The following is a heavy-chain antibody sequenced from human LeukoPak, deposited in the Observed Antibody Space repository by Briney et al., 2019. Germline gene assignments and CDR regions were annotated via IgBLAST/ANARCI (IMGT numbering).Heavy chain of an antibody. CDR3: ARGTVGGPRLDN. CDR1: GFTFSSYA. J-gene: IGHJ4*02. D-gene: IGHD3-16*01. V-gene: IGHV3-23*01. CDR2: ISGSGGST. Sequence: GGSLRLSCAASGFTFSSYAMSWVRQAPGKGLEWVSAISGSGGSTYYADSVKGRFTISRDNSKNTLYLQMNSLRAEDTAVYYCARGTVGGPRLDNWGQGTLVTVSS.